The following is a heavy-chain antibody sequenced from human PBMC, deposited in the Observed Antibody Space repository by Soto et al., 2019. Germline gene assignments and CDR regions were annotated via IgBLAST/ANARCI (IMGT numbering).Heavy chain of an antibody. V-gene: IGHV1-69*01. CDR3: ARGGVDVVATSAFDY. CDR2: IIPIIGTA. Sequence: QVQLVQSGAEVKKPGSSVKVSCKASGGTFNNYAISWVRQAPGQGLEWMGGIIPIIGTADYAHKFQCRLAMSADESTGTTFMELSSLRSEDTALYYCARGGVDVVATSAFDYWGQGTLVTVSS. D-gene: IGHD5-12*01. J-gene: IGHJ4*02. CDR1: GGTFNNYA.